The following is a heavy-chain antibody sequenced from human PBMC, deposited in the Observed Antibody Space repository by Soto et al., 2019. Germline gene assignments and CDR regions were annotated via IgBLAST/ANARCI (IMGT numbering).Heavy chain of an antibody. J-gene: IGHJ5*02. CDR1: GYTFTNYG. D-gene: IGHD3-10*01. Sequence: QVQLVQSGGEVKKPGASVKVSCKASGYTFTNYGISWVRQAPGQGLEWMGWINVYNGNTKDAQKVQGRVTMTTDTXRXTTXMELRGLRSDDTAVYYCARGVGSGSYYNQYNWFDPWGQGTLVTVSS. V-gene: IGHV1-18*01. CDR3: ARGVGSGSYYNQYNWFDP. CDR2: INVYNGNT.